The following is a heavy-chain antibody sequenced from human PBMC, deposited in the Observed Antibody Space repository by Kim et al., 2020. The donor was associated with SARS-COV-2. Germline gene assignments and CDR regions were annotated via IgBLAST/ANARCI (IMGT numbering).Heavy chain of an antibody. CDR2: IYYTGST. Sequence: SETLSLTCTVSGGSISSSSYDWGWIRQPPGKGLEWIGSIYYTGSTYYNPSLKSRVTISIDTSKNQFSLKLSSVTAADTAVFYCARQATSSWIWGQGTLVTASS. CDR1: GGSISSSSYD. D-gene: IGHD6-13*01. CDR3: ARQATSSWI. J-gene: IGHJ4*02. V-gene: IGHV4-39*01.